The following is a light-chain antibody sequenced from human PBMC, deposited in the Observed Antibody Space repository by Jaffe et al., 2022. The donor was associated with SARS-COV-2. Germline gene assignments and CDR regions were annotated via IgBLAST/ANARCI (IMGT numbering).Light chain of an antibody. J-gene: IGKJ4*01. CDR3: QQRSNWPLT. CDR2: DAS. CDR1: QSVGSY. V-gene: IGKV3-11*01. Sequence: EVVLTQSPATLSLSPGERATLSCRASQSVGSYLAWYQQKAGQAPRLLIYDASNRATGISARFSGSGSGTDFTLIISSLEPEDFAVYYCQQRSNWPLTFGGGTKVEIK.